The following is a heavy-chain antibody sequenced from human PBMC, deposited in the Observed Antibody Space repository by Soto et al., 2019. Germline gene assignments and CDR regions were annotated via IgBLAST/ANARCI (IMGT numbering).Heavy chain of an antibody. J-gene: IGHJ4*02. Sequence: AGGSLRLSCAATGFTFSKYGMHWVRQAPGKGLEWVALIWYDGSNEYYADSVKGRFTISRDTSKNTLYLQMSSLRADDTAVYYCARNSDPMTTVTEVEYWGQGTLVTV. CDR1: GFTFSKYG. CDR3: ARNSDPMTTVTEVEY. V-gene: IGHV3-33*01. D-gene: IGHD4-17*01. CDR2: IWYDGSNE.